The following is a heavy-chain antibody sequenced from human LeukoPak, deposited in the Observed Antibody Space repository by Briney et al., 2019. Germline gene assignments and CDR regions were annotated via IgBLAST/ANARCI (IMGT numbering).Heavy chain of an antibody. CDR3: ARDKSSSGSYYNAFNWFDP. D-gene: IGHD3-10*01. CDR1: GGTFSSYA. Sequence: ATVKLSCKASGGTFSSYAISWVREAPGQGLEWMGGMIPIFATANYAQKFQGRVTITADESTSTAYMELSSLRSEDTAVYYCARDKSSSGSYYNAFNWFDPWGQGTLVTVSS. CDR2: MIPIFATA. V-gene: IGHV1-69*13. J-gene: IGHJ5*02.